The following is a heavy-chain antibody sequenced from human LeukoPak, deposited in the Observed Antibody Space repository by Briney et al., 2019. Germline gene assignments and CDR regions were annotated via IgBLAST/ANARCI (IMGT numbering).Heavy chain of an antibody. Sequence: GASVKASCKASGYTFTSYDINWVRQATGQGLEWMGWMNPNSGNTGYAQKFQGRVTMTRNTSISTAYMELSSLRSEDTAVYYCARGMTGFKVATIIGYWGQGTLVTVSS. D-gene: IGHD5-12*01. CDR1: GYTFTSYD. J-gene: IGHJ4*02. CDR2: MNPNSGNT. CDR3: ARGMTGFKVATIIGY. V-gene: IGHV1-8*01.